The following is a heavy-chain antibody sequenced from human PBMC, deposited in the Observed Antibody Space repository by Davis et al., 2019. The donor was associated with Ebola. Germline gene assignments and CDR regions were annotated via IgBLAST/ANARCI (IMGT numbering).Heavy chain of an antibody. CDR2: ISTSSSYI. J-gene: IGHJ4*01. Sequence: GESLKISCAASGFTFSRNTMNWVRQAPGKGLEWVSSISTSSSYIYYGDSVKGRFTVSRDNARNSLVLQMNSLRPEDTAVYYCAKDRHPLANNKIYYFDYWGPGTLVTVSS. V-gene: IGHV3-21*01. D-gene: IGHD2-15*01. CDR3: AKDRHPLANNKIYYFDY. CDR1: GFTFSRNT.